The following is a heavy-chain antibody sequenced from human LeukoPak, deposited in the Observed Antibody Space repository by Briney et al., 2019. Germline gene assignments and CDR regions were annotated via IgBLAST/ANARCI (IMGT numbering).Heavy chain of an antibody. CDR2: IYYSGST. CDR1: GGFITSYY. Sequence: SETLSLTCTVSGGFITSYYWTWIRQPPGKGLEWIGYIYYSGSTYYNPSLKSRVTISLDTSKNQCSLKLSSVTAADTTVYYCARGWELPDYWGQGTLVTVSS. D-gene: IGHD1-26*01. V-gene: IGHV4-59*01. CDR3: ARGWELPDY. J-gene: IGHJ4*02.